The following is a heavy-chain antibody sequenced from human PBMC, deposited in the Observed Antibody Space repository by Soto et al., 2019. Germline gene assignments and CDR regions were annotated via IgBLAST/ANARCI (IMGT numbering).Heavy chain of an antibody. J-gene: IGHJ4*02. Sequence: GGSLRLSCAGSGFTFSNYAMHWVRQAPGKGLEYVSGINSNGGSTYYANSVKARFTISRDNSKNTLYLQMGSLRAEDMAVYYSTRGLRDLGDYWGQGTLVTVSS. CDR1: GFTFSNYA. V-gene: IGHV3-64*01. D-gene: IGHD2-21*01. CDR2: INSNGGST. CDR3: TRGLRDLGDY.